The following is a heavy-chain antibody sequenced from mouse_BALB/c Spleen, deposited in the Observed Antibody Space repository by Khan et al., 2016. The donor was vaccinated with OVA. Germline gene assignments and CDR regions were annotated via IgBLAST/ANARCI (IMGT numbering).Heavy chain of an antibody. CDR2: ISYSGKT. CDR1: GYSITSDYA. Sequence: QLEESGPGLVKPSQSLSLTCTVTGYSITSDYACNWIRQFPGNKLEWMGYISYSGKTKYNPSLKSRISFTRDTSKNPFFLQLNSVTTEDTATYYCARIYGGDFDYWGQGTTLTVSS. D-gene: IGHD1-1*02. CDR3: ARIYGGDFDY. V-gene: IGHV3-2*02. J-gene: IGHJ2*01.